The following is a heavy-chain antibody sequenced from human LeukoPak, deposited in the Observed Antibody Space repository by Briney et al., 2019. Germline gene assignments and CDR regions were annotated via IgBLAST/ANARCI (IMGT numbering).Heavy chain of an antibody. CDR1: GGSISSSSYY. Sequence: SETLSLTCTVSGGSISSSSYYWGWIRQPPGKGLEWIGSIYYSGSTYYNPSLKSRVTISVDTSKNQSSLKLSSVTAADTAVYYCARDSSSSGGGFDYWGQGTLVTVSS. D-gene: IGHD6-13*01. CDR2: IYYSGST. V-gene: IGHV4-39*01. CDR3: ARDSSSSGGGFDY. J-gene: IGHJ4*02.